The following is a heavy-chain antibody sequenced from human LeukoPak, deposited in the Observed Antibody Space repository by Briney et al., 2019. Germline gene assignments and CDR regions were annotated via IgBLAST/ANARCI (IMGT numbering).Heavy chain of an antibody. CDR1: GGSISSYY. CDR3: GRDRDSSSWSGDYYYMDV. CDR2: IYYSGST. V-gene: IGHV4-59*01. Sequence: SETLSLTCTVSGGSISSYYWSWIRQPPGKGLEWIGYIYYSGSTNYNPSLKSRVTISVDTSKNQFSLKLSSVTAADTAVYYCGRDRDSSSWSGDYYYMDVWGQGTLVTVSS. D-gene: IGHD6-13*01. J-gene: IGHJ6*03.